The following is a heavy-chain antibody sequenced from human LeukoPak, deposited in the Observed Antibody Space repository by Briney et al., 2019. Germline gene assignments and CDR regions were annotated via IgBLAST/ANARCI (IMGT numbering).Heavy chain of an antibody. V-gene: IGHV4-34*01. CDR3: ARANPDVQLLVRRNYYYYGMDV. CDR2: INHSGST. Sequence: SETMSLTCAVYGGSFSGYYWSWIRQPPGKGLEWIGEINHSGSTNYNPSLKSRVTISVDTPKNQFSLKLSSVTAADTAVYYCARANPDVQLLVRRNYYYYGMDVWGQGTTVTVSS. CDR1: GGSFSGYY. J-gene: IGHJ6*02. D-gene: IGHD6-19*01.